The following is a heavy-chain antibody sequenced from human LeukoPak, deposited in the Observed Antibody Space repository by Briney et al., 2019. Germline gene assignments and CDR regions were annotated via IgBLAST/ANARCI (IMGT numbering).Heavy chain of an antibody. V-gene: IGHV3-30*18. CDR1: GFTFSNYG. J-gene: IGHJ4*02. CDR2: ITYDGSSE. CDR3: AKRGDGGHKSLEY. D-gene: IGHD3-16*01. Sequence: PGTSLRLTCVASGFTFSNYGMHWVRQAPGKGLEWVATITYDGSSEYYADSVKDRFTVSRDNSTNTLYLQMSSLKTEDTAVYYCAKRGDGGHKSLEYWGQGTLVIVSS.